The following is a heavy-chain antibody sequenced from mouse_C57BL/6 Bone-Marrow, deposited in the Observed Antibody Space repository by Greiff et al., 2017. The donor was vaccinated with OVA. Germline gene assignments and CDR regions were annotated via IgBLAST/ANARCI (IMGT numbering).Heavy chain of an antibody. Sequence: EVQLVESGGGLVKPGGSLKLSCAASGFTFSSYAMSWVRQTPEKRLEWVATISDGGSYTYYPDNVKGRFTISRDNAKNNLYLQMSHLKSEDTAMYYCARALPDFDYWGQGTTLTVSS. CDR2: ISDGGSYT. V-gene: IGHV5-4*01. CDR1: GFTFSSYA. CDR3: ARALPDFDY. J-gene: IGHJ2*01.